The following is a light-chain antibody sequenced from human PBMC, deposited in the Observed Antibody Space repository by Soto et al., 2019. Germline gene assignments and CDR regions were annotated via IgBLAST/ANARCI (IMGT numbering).Light chain of an antibody. CDR1: QVISSY. J-gene: IGKJ5*01. V-gene: IGKV1-9*01. Sequence: DIQLTQAPSFLSASAGDRFTITCLAIQVISSYLAWYEQKAGRAPKLLIYAASTLQSGVPSRFRGSGSGTEFTLTITSLQPEDFETYYCQQLNSFPTTFGQGTRLEIK. CDR2: AAS. CDR3: QQLNSFPTT.